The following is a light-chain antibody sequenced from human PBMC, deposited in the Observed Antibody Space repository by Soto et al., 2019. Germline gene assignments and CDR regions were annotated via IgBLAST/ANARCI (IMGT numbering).Light chain of an antibody. Sequence: QSALTQPASVSGSPGQSITISCTGTSNDVGGYNYVSWYQQHPGKAPKLIIFEVNRRPSGVSNRFSGSKSGNTASLTISGLQAEDEADYYCSSYTTSSTVFGGGTKVTVL. J-gene: IGLJ3*02. CDR2: EVN. CDR1: SNDVGGYNY. CDR3: SSYTTSSTV. V-gene: IGLV2-14*01.